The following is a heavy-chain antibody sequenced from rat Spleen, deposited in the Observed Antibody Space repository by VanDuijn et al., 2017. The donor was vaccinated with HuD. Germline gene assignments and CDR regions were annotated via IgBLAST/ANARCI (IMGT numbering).Heavy chain of an antibody. CDR3: ARGDSSYIPYVMDA. CDR1: GFSLISNS. Sequence: QVQLKESGPGLVQPSQTLSLTCAVSGFSLISNSIHWIRQPPGRGLEWMGGIWGDGSTDYNSPLKSRLSISRDTSKSQVFLQMNSLQTEDTATYYCARGDSSYIPYVMDAWGQGASVTVSS. J-gene: IGHJ4*01. D-gene: IGHD1-2*01. V-gene: IGHV2-1*01. CDR2: IWGDGST.